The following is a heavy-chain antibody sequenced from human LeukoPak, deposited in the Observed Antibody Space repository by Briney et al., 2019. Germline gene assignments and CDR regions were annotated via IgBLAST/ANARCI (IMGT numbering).Heavy chain of an antibody. J-gene: IGHJ4*02. CDR1: GYTFTSYG. V-gene: IGHV1-18*01. CDR2: ISAYNGNT. CDR3: ARESGCSGGSCYQYYFDY. D-gene: IGHD2-15*01. Sequence: PGESLKISCKASGYTFTSYGISWVRQAPGQGLEWMGWISAYNGNTNYAQKLQGRVTMTTDTSTSTAYMELRSLRSDDTAVYYCARESGCSGGSCYQYYFDYWGQGTLVTVSS.